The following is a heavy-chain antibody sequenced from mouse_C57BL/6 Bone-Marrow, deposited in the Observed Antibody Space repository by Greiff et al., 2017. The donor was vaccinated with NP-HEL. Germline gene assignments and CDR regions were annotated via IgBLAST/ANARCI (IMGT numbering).Heavy chain of an antibody. CDR2: IDPENGDT. V-gene: IGHV14-4*01. J-gene: IGHJ3*01. Sequence: DVKLVESGAELVRPGASVKLSCTASGFNIKDDYMHWVKQRPEQGLEWIGWIDPENGDTEYASKFQGKATITADTSSNTAYLQLSSLTSEDTAVYYCTPYYYGSSQAWFAYWGQGTLVTVSA. D-gene: IGHD1-1*01. CDR3: TPYYYGSSQAWFAY. CDR1: GFNIKDDY.